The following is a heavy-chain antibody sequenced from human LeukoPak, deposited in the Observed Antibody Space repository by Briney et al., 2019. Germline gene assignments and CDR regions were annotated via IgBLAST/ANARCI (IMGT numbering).Heavy chain of an antibody. Sequence: GGSLRLSCVASGFTFSSYAMHWVRQTPGKGLEYVSGINSNGGSTQYANSVKGRFTISRDNSKHTLYLQMNSLRAEDTAVYYCARDYGSYFLPKYYYMDVWGKGTTVTVSS. V-gene: IGHV3-64*01. CDR3: ARDYGSYFLPKYYYMDV. J-gene: IGHJ6*03. CDR1: GFTFSSYA. CDR2: INSNGGST. D-gene: IGHD1-26*01.